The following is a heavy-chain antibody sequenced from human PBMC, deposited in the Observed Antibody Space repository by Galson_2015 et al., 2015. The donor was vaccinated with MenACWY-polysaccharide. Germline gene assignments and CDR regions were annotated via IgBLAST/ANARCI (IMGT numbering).Heavy chain of an antibody. Sequence: CAISGDSVSSNSAAWNWIRQSPSRGLEWLGRTYYRSKWYNDYAVSVKSRITINPDASKNQFSLQLNSVTPEDTAVYYCARGHTPLVWFGDSGAFDIWGQGTMVTVSS. J-gene: IGHJ3*02. V-gene: IGHV6-1*01. D-gene: IGHD3-10*01. CDR2: TYYRSKWYN. CDR1: GDSVSSNSAA. CDR3: ARGHTPLVWFGDSGAFDI.